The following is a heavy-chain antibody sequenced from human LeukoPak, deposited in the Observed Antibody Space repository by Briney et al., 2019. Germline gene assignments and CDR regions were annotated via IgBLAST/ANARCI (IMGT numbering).Heavy chain of an antibody. Sequence: GGSLGLSCAASGFTFRSYAMSWVRQAPGNGLEWVSASGSDGKTYYADSVKGRFTISRDNSKNTLYLQMNSLRAEDTALYYCAKEAHYPHMGTYLVTIDSWGQGTLVTVSS. V-gene: IGHV3-23*01. CDR3: AKEAHYPHMGTYLVTIDS. J-gene: IGHJ4*02. CDR1: GFTFRSYA. D-gene: IGHD3-9*01. CDR2: SGSDGKT.